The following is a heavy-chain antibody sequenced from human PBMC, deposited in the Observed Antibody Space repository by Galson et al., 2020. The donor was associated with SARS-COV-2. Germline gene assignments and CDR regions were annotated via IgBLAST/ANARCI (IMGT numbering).Heavy chain of an antibody. D-gene: IGHD3-22*01. CDR1: GFRLSTYG. J-gene: IGHJ4*02. CDR3: GLKDYESRDPPHY. Sequence: GGSLRLSCAGSGFRLSTYGLTWARQAPGKGLEWVYVISGNGGSTYYADSVKGRFTMSGDYSSNTFYMQMNSLRVDDTAVYYCGLKDYESRDPPHYWCQGTLVTVSS. V-gene: IGHV3-23*01. CDR2: ISGNGGST.